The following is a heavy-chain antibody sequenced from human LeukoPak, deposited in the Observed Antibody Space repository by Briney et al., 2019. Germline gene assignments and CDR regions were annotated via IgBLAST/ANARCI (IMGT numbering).Heavy chain of an antibody. Sequence: SETLSLTCTISGGSISSYYWSWIRQPPGKGLEWIGYVYYSGGTNYNPSLKSRVTISVDTSKNQFSLKLSSVTAADTAVYYCARVRFCSSTSCYNIPNYYYYYMDVWGKGTTVTISS. CDR2: VYYSGGT. V-gene: IGHV4-59*01. D-gene: IGHD2-2*02. CDR1: GGSISSYY. CDR3: ARVRFCSSTSCYNIPNYYYYYMDV. J-gene: IGHJ6*03.